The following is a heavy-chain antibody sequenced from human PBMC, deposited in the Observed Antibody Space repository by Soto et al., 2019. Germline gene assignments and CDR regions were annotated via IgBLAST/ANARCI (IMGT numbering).Heavy chain of an antibody. Sequence: SVKVSCKASGGTFSSYAISWVRQAPGQGLEWMGGIIPIFGTANYAQKFQGRVTITADESASTAYMELSSLRSDDTAVYYCARDHYTSGWGDSWGQGTLVTVSS. D-gene: IGHD6-19*01. CDR2: IIPIFGTA. V-gene: IGHV1-69*13. CDR1: GGTFSSYA. J-gene: IGHJ4*02. CDR3: ARDHYTSGWGDS.